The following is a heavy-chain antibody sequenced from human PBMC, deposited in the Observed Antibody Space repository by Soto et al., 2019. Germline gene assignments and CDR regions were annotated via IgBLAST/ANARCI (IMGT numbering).Heavy chain of an antibody. Sequence: GGSLILSCAVSGFYFNNYGINWVRQPPGQGLEWVSSVSKSDYTYYSDSVRGRFTISRDNAKNSVSLQMNSLRAEDKAVYYCAREDSIIIPAVSDFWGKGTLVTVS. V-gene: IGHV3-21*01. CDR3: AREDSIIIPAVSDF. CDR1: GFYFNNYG. J-gene: IGHJ4*02. D-gene: IGHD2-2*01. CDR2: VSKSDYT.